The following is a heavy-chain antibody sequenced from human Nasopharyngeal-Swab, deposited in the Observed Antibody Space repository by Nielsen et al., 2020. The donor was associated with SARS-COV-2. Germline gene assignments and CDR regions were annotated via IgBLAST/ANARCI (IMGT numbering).Heavy chain of an antibody. Sequence: SLKISCAASGFTFDDYAMHWVRQAPGKGLEWVSGISWNSGSIGYADSVKGRFTISRDNAKNSLYLQMNSLRAEDTALYYCAKLFDASYMDVWGKGTTVTVSS. CDR3: AKLFDASYMDV. D-gene: IGHD2-21*01. CDR2: ISWNSGSI. CDR1: GFTFDDYA. J-gene: IGHJ6*03. V-gene: IGHV3-9*01.